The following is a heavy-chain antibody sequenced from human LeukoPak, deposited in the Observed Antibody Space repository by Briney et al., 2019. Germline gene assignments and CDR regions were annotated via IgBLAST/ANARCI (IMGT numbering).Heavy chain of an antibody. J-gene: IGHJ5*02. CDR1: GGSISSYY. D-gene: IGHD3-10*01. V-gene: IGHV4-4*07. CDR2: IYTSGST. CDR3: ARAGRITMVRGVTRVYNWFDP. Sequence: SETLSLTCTVSGGSISSYYWSWIRQPAGKGLEWIGRIYTSGSTNYNPSLKSRVTMSVDTSKNQFSLKLSSVTAADTAVYYCARAGRITMVRGVTRVYNWFDPWGQGTLVTVSS.